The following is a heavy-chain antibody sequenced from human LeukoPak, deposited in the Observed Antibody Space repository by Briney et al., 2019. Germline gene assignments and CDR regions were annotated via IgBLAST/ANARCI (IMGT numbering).Heavy chain of an antibody. J-gene: IGHJ6*03. CDR3: AKDFRITMVRGVIKAKSYYMDV. V-gene: IGHV1-46*01. CDR1: GYTFTSYY. Sequence: ASVKVPCKASGYTFTSYYMHWVRQAPGQGLEWMGIINPSGGSTSYAQKFQGRVTMTRDMSTSTVYMELSSLRSEDTAVYYCAKDFRITMVRGVIKAKSYYMDVWGKGTTVTISS. D-gene: IGHD3-10*01. CDR2: INPSGGST.